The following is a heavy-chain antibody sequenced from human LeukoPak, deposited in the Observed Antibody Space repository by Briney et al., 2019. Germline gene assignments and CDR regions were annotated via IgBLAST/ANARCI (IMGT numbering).Heavy chain of an antibody. V-gene: IGHV4-59*01. CDR3: ARDSGELGIEY. CDR1: GGSISSYY. Sequence: SETLSLTCTVSGGSISSYYWSWIRQPPGKGLEWTGYIYYSGSTNYNPSLKSRVTISVDTSKNQFSLQLSSVTAADTAVYYCARDSGELGIEYWGQGTLVTVSS. J-gene: IGHJ4*02. CDR2: IYYSGST. D-gene: IGHD7-27*01.